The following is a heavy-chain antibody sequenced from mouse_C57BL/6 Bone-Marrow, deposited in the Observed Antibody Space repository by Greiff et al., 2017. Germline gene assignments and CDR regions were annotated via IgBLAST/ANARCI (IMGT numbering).Heavy chain of an antibody. J-gene: IGHJ4*01. V-gene: IGHV5-6*01. CDR1: GFTFSSYG. CDR2: ISSGGSYT. Sequence: EVKLMESGGDLVKPGGSLKLSCAASGFTFSSYGLSWVRQTPDKRLEWVATISSGGSYTYYPDSVKGRFTISRDNAKNTLYLQMSNLKSEDTAMYYGARWLYAMDYWGQGTSVTVSS. CDR3: ARWLYAMDY.